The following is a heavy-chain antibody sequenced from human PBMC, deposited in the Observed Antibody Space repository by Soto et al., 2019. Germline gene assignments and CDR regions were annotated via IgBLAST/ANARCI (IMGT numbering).Heavy chain of an antibody. CDR1: GYTLTELS. J-gene: IGHJ4*02. D-gene: IGHD6-13*01. V-gene: IGHV1-24*01. CDR3: ATSQLVPKLYYFDY. Sequence: ASVKVSCKVSGYTLTELSMHWVRQAPGKGFEWMGGFDPEDGETIYAQKFQGRVTMTEDTSTDTAYMELSSLRSEDTAVYYCATSQLVPKLYYFDYWGQGTLVTVSS. CDR2: FDPEDGET.